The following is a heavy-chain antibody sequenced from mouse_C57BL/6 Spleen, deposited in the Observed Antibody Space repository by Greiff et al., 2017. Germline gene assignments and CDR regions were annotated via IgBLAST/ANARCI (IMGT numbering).Heavy chain of an antibody. CDR2: INPGSGGT. D-gene: IGHD2-1*01. V-gene: IGHV1-54*01. Sequence: VQLQQSGAELVRPGTSVKVSCKASGYAFTNYLIEWVKQRPGQGLEWIGVINPGSGGTNYNEKFKGKATLTADKSSSTAYMQLSSLTSEDSAVYFCARSGGNYFAYWGQGTLVTVSA. CDR3: ARSGGNYFAY. J-gene: IGHJ3*01. CDR1: GYAFTNYL.